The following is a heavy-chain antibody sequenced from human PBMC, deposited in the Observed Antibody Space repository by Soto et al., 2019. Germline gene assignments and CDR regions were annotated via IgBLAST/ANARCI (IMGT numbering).Heavy chain of an antibody. V-gene: IGHV1-46*01. CDR1: GYTLTTYY. D-gene: IGHD1-26*01. Sequence: QVQLVQSGAEVKKPGASVQLPCKASGYTLTTYYIHWVRQAPGQGLEWMGIIDPIGRTTNYAQKFQDRVTMTRDTSTNTVYMQLSGLRFEDTAMYYCATNVGSTVGPDFDYWGQGTLVTVSS. CDR2: IDPIGRTT. CDR3: ATNVGSTVGPDFDY. J-gene: IGHJ4*02.